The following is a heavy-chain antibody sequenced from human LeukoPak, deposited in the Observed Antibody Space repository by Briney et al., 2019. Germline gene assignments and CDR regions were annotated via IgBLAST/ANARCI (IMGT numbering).Heavy chain of an antibody. CDR1: GFTFSSYE. CDR3: ARCGNWGVGHAFDI. J-gene: IGHJ3*02. V-gene: IGHV3-48*03. Sequence: GGSLRLSCAASGFTFSSYEMNWVRQAPGKGLEWVSYLSSSGSTIYSADSVKGRFSISRDNAKNSLYLQMNSLRAEDTAVYYCARCGNWGVGHAFDIWGQGTMVTVSS. CDR2: LSSSGSTI. D-gene: IGHD4-23*01.